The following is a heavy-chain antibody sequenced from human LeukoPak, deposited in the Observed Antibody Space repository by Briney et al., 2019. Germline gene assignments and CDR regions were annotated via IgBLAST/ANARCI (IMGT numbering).Heavy chain of an antibody. V-gene: IGHV4-34*01. Sequence: SETLSLTCAVYGGSFSGYYWSWIRQPPGKGLEWIGEINHSGSTNYNPSLKSRVTISVDTSKNQSSLKLSSVTAADTAVYYCASEFWSGYYLFDYWGQGTLVTVSS. CDR2: INHSGST. D-gene: IGHD3-3*01. J-gene: IGHJ4*02. CDR3: ASEFWSGYYLFDY. CDR1: GGSFSGYY.